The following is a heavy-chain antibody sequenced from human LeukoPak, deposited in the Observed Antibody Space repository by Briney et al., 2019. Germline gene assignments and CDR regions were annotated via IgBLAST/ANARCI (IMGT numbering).Heavy chain of an antibody. J-gene: IGHJ4*02. V-gene: IGHV4-38-2*02. Sequence: SETLSLTCSVSGYSISSGNYWGWIRLPPGKGLQWIGSIYHSGSTYYNPSLKSRVTTSVDTSKNQFSLKLSSVTAADTAVYYCAKGYCRGNSCYDDRGAFDYWGQGTLVTVSS. CDR2: IYHSGST. CDR3: AKGYCRGNSCYDDRGAFDY. CDR1: GYSISSGNY. D-gene: IGHD2-2*01.